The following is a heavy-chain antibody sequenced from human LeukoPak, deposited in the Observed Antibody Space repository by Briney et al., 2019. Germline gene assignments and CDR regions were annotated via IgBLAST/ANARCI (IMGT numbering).Heavy chain of an antibody. CDR3: AMTPPHYYGSGTFSYYMDV. J-gene: IGHJ6*03. CDR2: INLRGGST. V-gene: IGHV1-46*03. Sequence: ASVKVSXKASGYTFTSYYMHWVRQAPGQGLEWMGIINLRGGSTTYAHKFSGRVTMTRDTSTSTSYMELSNIRSQDTAVYYCAMTPPHYYGSGTFSYYMDVWGKGTTVTVSS. CDR1: GYTFTSYY. D-gene: IGHD3-10*01.